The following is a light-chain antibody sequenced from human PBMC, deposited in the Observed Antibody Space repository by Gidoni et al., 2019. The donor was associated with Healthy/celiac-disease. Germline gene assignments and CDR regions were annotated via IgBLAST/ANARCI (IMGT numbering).Light chain of an antibody. CDR1: QSIRSW. Sequence: DIQLTQSPSTLSASLGDRVTITCRASQSIRSWLAWYQQKPGNAPKLLIYKASSLESGVPSRCSGSGSGTEFTLTISSLQPDDFATYYCQQYNSYSYTFGQGTKLEIK. J-gene: IGKJ2*01. V-gene: IGKV1-5*03. CDR2: KAS. CDR3: QQYNSYSYT.